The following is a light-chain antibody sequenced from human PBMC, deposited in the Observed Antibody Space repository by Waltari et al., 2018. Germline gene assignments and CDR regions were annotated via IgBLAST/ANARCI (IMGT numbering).Light chain of an antibody. CDR3: QQSYNTPT. V-gene: IGKV1-39*01. J-gene: IGKJ3*01. CDR1: QSISNY. Sequence: DIQMTQSPSSLSASVGDRVTITCRASQSISNYLNWYQQKPGKAPKLLFYAASTLQSGAPSRFSGSGSGTDFTLTISSLQPEDFATYYCQQSYNTPTLGPGTKVEI. CDR2: AAS.